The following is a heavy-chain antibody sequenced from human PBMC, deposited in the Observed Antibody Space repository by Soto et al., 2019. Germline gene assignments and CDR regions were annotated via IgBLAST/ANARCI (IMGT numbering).Heavy chain of an antibody. CDR2: INHSGST. Sequence: QVQLQQWGAGLLKPSETLSLTCAVYGGSFSGYYWSWIRQPPGKGLEWIGEINHSGSTNYNPSLKRRVTMTVDTSKNQVSLNLSAVTAADTAVYYCARERGIDCTNGICYDAHASGYEGDFDYWGQGTLVTVSS. J-gene: IGHJ4*02. CDR1: GGSFSGYY. CDR3: ARERGIDCTNGICYDAHASGYEGDFDY. D-gene: IGHD2-8*01. V-gene: IGHV4-34*01.